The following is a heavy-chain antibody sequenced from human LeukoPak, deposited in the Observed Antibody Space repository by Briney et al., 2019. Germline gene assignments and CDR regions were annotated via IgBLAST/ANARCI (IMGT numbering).Heavy chain of an antibody. CDR3: AGTNLRDSSSWYGAWTGSDY. CDR1: GYTFTSYG. J-gene: IGHJ4*02. Sequence: GASVKVSCKASGYTFTSYGISWVRQAPGQGLEWMGWISAYNGNTNYAQKLQGRVTMTTDTSTSTAYMELRSLRSDDTAVYYCAGTNLRDSSSWYGAWTGSDYWGQGTLVTVSS. D-gene: IGHD6-13*01. V-gene: IGHV1-18*01. CDR2: ISAYNGNT.